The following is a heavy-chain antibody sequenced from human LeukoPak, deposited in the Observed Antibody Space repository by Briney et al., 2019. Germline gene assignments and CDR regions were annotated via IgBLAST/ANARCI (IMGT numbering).Heavy chain of an antibody. CDR2: ISSSSSTI. CDR1: GFTFSSYS. J-gene: IGHJ4*02. D-gene: IGHD6-6*01. CDR3: ARLTQLARGRY. Sequence: PGGSLRLSCAASGFTFSSYSMNWVRQAPGKGLEWVSYISSSSSTIYYADSVKGRFTVSRDNAENSLYLQMSSLRAEDTAVYYCARLTQLARGRYWGQGTLVTVSS. V-gene: IGHV3-48*04.